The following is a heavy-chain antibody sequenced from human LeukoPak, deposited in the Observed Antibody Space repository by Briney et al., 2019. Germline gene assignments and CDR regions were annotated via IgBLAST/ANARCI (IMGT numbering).Heavy chain of an antibody. CDR2: MNPYNGDR. V-gene: IGHV1-8*03. D-gene: IGHD4-17*01. CDR3: ARTTSLTASGYDC. J-gene: IGHJ4*02. CDR1: GYTFTTYH. Sequence: GASVKVSCKTSGYTFTTYHINWVRQATEQGLEWLGWMNPYNGDRGYAQKFQGRLSITSDTSISTAYMELSSLKSDDTAIYFCARTTSLTASGYDCRGQGTLVTVSS.